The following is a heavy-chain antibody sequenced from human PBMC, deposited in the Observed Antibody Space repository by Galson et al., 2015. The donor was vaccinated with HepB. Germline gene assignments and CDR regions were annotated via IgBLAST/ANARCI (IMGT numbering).Heavy chain of an antibody. CDR3: TRNVY. Sequence: LTLSCAASGFAFSIYPLHWVRQAPGRGLERGAVITHDGNNKYYADSVKSRCTISRDNSKNTLYLQMNSLRVEDAGVYYCTRNVYWGQGTLVIVPS. CDR2: ITHDGNNK. CDR1: GFAFSIYP. J-gene: IGHJ4*02. V-gene: IGHV3-30*04.